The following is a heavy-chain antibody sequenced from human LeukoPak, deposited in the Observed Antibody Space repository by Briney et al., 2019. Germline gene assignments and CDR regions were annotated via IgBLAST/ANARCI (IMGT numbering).Heavy chain of an antibody. CDR3: ARVGSGSYLDY. J-gene: IGHJ4*02. CDR1: GGTFSSYA. Sequence: EASVTVSCMASGGTFSSYAISWVRQAPGQGVEWMGGIIPIFGTANYAQKFQGRVTITADESTSTAYMELGSLRSEDTAVYYCARVGSGSYLDYWGQGTLVTASS. D-gene: IGHD1-26*01. V-gene: IGHV1-69*13. CDR2: IIPIFGTA.